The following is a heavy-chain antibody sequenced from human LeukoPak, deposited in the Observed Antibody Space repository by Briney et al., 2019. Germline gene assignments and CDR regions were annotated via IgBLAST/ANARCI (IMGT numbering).Heavy chain of an antibody. J-gene: IGHJ4*02. CDR1: GFTFSSYS. Sequence: GGSLRLSCAASGFTFSSYSTNWVRQAPGKGLEWVSSISSGSTYMYYADSVKGRFTISRDNAQNSMYLQMNSLRAEDTAVYYCARDSVGATNYFDYWGQGTLVTVSS. CDR2: ISSGSTYM. V-gene: IGHV3-21*01. D-gene: IGHD1-26*01. CDR3: ARDSVGATNYFDY.